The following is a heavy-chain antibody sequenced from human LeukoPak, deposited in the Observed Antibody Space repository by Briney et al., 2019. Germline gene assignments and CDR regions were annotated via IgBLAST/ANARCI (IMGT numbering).Heavy chain of an antibody. D-gene: IGHD3-22*01. V-gene: IGHV2-5*01. CDR1: GFSITTGGMA. J-gene: IGHJ4*02. Sequence: SGPTLVNPTQTLTLTCTLSGFSITTGGMAVGWIRQPPGKALEWLAVIYSNDDKRYSSSLKTRLTITKDTSKNQVVLKVTNMDPVDTATYSCALSTTTSSVITFDYWGQGILVTVSS. CDR3: ALSTTTSSVITFDY. CDR2: IYSNDDK.